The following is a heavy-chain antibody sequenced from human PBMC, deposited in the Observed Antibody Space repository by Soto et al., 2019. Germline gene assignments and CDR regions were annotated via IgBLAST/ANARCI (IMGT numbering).Heavy chain of an antibody. V-gene: IGHV1-18*01. CDR2: ISAYNGNT. CDR1: GYTFTSYG. D-gene: IGHD3-10*01. J-gene: IGHJ4*02. CDR3: ARVGVYYYGSGSYGYGGEMTTDDY. Sequence: ASVKVSCKASGYTFTSYGISWVRQAPGQGLEWMGWISAYNGNTNYAQKLQGRVTMTTDTSTSTAYMELRSLRSDDTAVYYCARVGVYYYGSGSYGYGGEMTTDDYWGQGTLVTVSS.